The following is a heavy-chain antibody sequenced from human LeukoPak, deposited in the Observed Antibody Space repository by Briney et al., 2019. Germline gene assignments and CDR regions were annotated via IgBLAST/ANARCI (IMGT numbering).Heavy chain of an antibody. V-gene: IGHV3-7*01. Sequence: GGSLRLSCAASRFTFSSYWMSWVRQVPGKGLEWVANIKQDGSEKYYVDSVKGRFTISRDNAKNSLYLQMNSLRAEDTAVYYCARDRDGYYFDYWGQGTLVTVSS. CDR1: RFTFSSYW. J-gene: IGHJ4*02. D-gene: IGHD3-10*01. CDR3: ARDRDGYYFDY. CDR2: IKQDGSEK.